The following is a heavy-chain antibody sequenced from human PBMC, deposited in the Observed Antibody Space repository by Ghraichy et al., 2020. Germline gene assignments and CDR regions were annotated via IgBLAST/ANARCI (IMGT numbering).Heavy chain of an antibody. V-gene: IGHV4-59*01. CDR2: IYYSGST. Sequence: SETLSLTCTVSGGSISSYYWSWIRQPPGKGLEWIGYIYYSGSTNYNPSLKSRVTISVDTSKNQFSLKLSSVTAADTAVYYCAAYGDYDGYWGQGTLVTVSS. D-gene: IGHD4/OR15-4a*01. CDR3: AAYGDYDGY. J-gene: IGHJ4*02. CDR1: GGSISSYY.